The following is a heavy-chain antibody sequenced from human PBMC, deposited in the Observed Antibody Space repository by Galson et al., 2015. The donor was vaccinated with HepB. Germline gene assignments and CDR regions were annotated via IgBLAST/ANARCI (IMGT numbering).Heavy chain of an antibody. V-gene: IGHV3-30*02. CDR3: AKDRLALVVPAAMALAFDI. D-gene: IGHD2-2*01. Sequence: SLRLSCAASGFTFSSYGMHWVRQAPGKGLEWVAFIRYDGSNKYYADSVKGRFTISRDNSKNTLYLQMNSLRAEDTAVYYCAKDRLALVVPAAMALAFDIWGQGTMVTVSS. CDR2: IRYDGSNK. J-gene: IGHJ3*02. CDR1: GFTFSSYG.